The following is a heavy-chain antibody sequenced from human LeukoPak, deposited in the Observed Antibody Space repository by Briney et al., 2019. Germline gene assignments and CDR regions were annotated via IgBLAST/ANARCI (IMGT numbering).Heavy chain of an antibody. CDR2: ISYDGSNK. D-gene: IGHD4-23*01. Sequence: GGSLRLSCAASGFTFSSYAMHWVRQAPGKGLEWVAVISYDGSNKYYADSVKGRFTISRDNSKNTLYLQMNSLRAEDTAVYYCARSYGGNLLAFDYWGQGTLVTVSS. CDR1: GFTFSSYA. CDR3: ARSYGGNLLAFDY. V-gene: IGHV3-30*04. J-gene: IGHJ4*02.